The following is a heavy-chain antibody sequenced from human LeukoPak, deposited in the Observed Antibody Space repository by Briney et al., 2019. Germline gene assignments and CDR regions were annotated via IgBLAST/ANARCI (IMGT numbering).Heavy chain of an antibody. D-gene: IGHD2-15*01. J-gene: IGHJ6*02. V-gene: IGHV4-59*01. CDR1: GGSISSYY. CDR3: ARESYGGCGGYYYYYGMDV. CDR2: IYYSGST. Sequence: SETLSLTCTVSGGSISSYYWSWIRQPPGKGLEWIGYIYYSGSTNYNPSLKSRVTIPVDTSKNQFSLKLSSVTAADTAVYYCARESYGGCGGYYYYYGMDVWGQGTTVTVSS.